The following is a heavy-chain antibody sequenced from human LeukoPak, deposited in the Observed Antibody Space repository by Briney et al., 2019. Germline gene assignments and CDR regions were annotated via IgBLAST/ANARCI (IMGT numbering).Heavy chain of an antibody. CDR1: GYTFTSYY. D-gene: IGHD3-22*01. Sequence: ASVKVSCKASGYTFTSYYMHWVRRAPGQGLEWMGIINPSGNSTVNAQKFQGRVTMTRDTSTSTAYMELSSLRSEDTAVYYCARGYSSGYRIDYWGQGTLVTVSS. J-gene: IGHJ4*02. V-gene: IGHV1-46*01. CDR2: INPSGNST. CDR3: ARGYSSGYRIDY.